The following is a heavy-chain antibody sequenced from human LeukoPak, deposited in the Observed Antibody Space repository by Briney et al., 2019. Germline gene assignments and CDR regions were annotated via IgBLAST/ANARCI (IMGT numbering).Heavy chain of an antibody. J-gene: IGHJ4*02. V-gene: IGHV1-2*02. CDR2: SDPKTGAT. CDR3: ARANSYDNNGYSPELRY. CDR1: GYTFTSYY. D-gene: IGHD3-22*01. Sequence: GASVKVSCKASGYTFTSYYIHWRRQAPGQGFEWMGWSDPKTGATKYEHFLGRVTMTSDTSSRTAYMELTSLTFDDTAIYYCARANSYDNNGYSPELRYWGQGTLVTVSS.